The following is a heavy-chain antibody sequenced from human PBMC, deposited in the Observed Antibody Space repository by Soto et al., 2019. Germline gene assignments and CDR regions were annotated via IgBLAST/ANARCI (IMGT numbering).Heavy chain of an antibody. Sequence: PGESLRLSCAASGFTFSSYAMNWVRQAPGKGLEWVSVISGSGDSTYYADSVKGRFTISRDNSKNTLYLQMNSLRTEDTAVYYCARRGPGTYFDYWGQGTLVTVSS. V-gene: IGHV3-23*01. D-gene: IGHD6-13*01. CDR3: ARRGPGTYFDY. CDR1: GFTFSSYA. CDR2: ISGSGDST. J-gene: IGHJ4*02.